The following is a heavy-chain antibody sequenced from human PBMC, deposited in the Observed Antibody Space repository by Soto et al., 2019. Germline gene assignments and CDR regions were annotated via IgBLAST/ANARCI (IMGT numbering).Heavy chain of an antibody. J-gene: IGHJ4*02. CDR1: GFTVSSNY. CDR3: ASRLGYSSSWHYFDY. D-gene: IGHD6-13*01. Sequence: EVQLVETGGGLIQPGGSLRLSCAASGFTVSSNYMSWVRQAPGKGLEWVSVIYSGGSTYYADSVKGRFTISRDNSKNTLYLQMNSLRAEDTAVYYCASRLGYSSSWHYFDYWGQGTLVTVSS. V-gene: IGHV3-53*02. CDR2: IYSGGST.